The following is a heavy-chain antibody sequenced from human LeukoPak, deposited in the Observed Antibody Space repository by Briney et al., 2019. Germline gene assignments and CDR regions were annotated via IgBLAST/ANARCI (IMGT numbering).Heavy chain of an antibody. CDR1: GFTVSIYS. J-gene: IGHJ4*02. CDR2: ISGRSSTI. V-gene: IGHV3-48*01. CDR3: ARRAGAYSHPYDY. D-gene: IGHD4/OR15-4a*01. Sequence: PGGSLRLSCAASGFTVSIYSMNWVRQAPGKGLEWVSYISGRSSTIYYADSVKGRFTISRDNAKNSLYLQMNSLRTEDTAVYYCARRAGAYSHPYDYWGQGTLVTVSS.